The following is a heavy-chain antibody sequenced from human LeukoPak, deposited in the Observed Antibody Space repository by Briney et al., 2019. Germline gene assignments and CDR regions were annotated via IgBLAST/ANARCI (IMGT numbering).Heavy chain of an antibody. Sequence: GESLKISCKGSGYSFTSYWIGWVRQMPGRGLEWMGIIYPGDSDTRYSPSFQGQVTISADKSISTAYLQWSSLKASDTAMYYCARSRIGIAARDAFDIWGQGTMVTVSS. CDR2: IYPGDSDT. D-gene: IGHD6-13*01. J-gene: IGHJ3*02. V-gene: IGHV5-51*01. CDR3: ARSRIGIAARDAFDI. CDR1: GYSFTSYW.